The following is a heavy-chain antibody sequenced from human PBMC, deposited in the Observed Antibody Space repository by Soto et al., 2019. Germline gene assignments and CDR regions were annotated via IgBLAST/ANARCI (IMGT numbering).Heavy chain of an antibody. D-gene: IGHD3-22*01. Sequence: SETLCITCTFSVGSVSSGSYYWSWIRQPRGKRREWIGYIYYSGSTNYNASLKSRVSISVCTSKNQFSLKLSSVTAADTAVYYCARYFCYYDSSGYYCPFDCWGQGTMVTVSS. CDR2: IYYSGST. CDR3: ARYFCYYDSSGYYCPFDC. V-gene: IGHV4-61*01. CDR1: VGSVSSGSYY. J-gene: IGHJ4*02.